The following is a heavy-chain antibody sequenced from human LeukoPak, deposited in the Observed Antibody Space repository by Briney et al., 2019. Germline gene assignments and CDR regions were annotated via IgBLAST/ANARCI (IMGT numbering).Heavy chain of an antibody. CDR1: GYTLTSYG. Sequence: ASVKVSCKASGYTLTSYGISWVRQAPGQGLEWMGWISAYNGNTNYAQKLQGRVTMTTDTSTSTAYMELRSLRSDDTAVYYCARDLSGVAGYTYGRGIDYWGQGTLVTVSS. D-gene: IGHD5-18*01. CDR2: ISAYNGNT. CDR3: ARDLSGVAGYTYGRGIDY. J-gene: IGHJ4*02. V-gene: IGHV1-18*01.